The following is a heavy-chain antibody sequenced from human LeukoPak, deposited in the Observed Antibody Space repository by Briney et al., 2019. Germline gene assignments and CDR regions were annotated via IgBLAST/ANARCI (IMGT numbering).Heavy chain of an antibody. CDR3: ATSVDTAAGPY. Sequence: PGGSLRLSCAASGFSFSSYWMTWVRQAPGKGLKWVANIKGDRSAQFYVDSVKGRFAISRDNARNSLYLHMNSLRDEDTAVYYCATSVDTAAGPYWGQGTLVTVSS. CDR1: GFSFSSYW. V-gene: IGHV3-7*01. J-gene: IGHJ4*02. D-gene: IGHD5-18*01. CDR2: IKGDRSAQ.